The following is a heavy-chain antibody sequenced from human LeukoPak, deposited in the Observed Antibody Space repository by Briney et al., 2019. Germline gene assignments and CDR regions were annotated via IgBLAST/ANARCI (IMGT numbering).Heavy chain of an antibody. Sequence: GGSLRLSCAASGFTVSSNYMSWVRQAPGKGLEWVSVTYSGGNTYYADSVKGRFTISRDNSKNTLYLQMNSLRVEDTAVYYCASEKNDSSGSFDYWGQGTLVTVSS. V-gene: IGHV3-66*01. D-gene: IGHD6-19*01. CDR3: ASEKNDSSGSFDY. J-gene: IGHJ4*02. CDR1: GFTVSSNY. CDR2: TYSGGNT.